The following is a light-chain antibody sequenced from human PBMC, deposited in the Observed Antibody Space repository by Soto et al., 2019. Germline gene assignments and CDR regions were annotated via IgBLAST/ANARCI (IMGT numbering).Light chain of an antibody. CDR2: EVS. V-gene: IGLV2-14*01. CDR3: SSYTSSSTYV. Sequence: QSALTQPASVSGSPGQSITFSCTGTSSDVGGYNYVSWYQQHPGKAPKVMIYEVSNRPSGVSNRFSGSKSGNTASLTISGLQAEDEADYYCSSYTSSSTYVFGTGTKVTVL. J-gene: IGLJ1*01. CDR1: SSDVGGYNY.